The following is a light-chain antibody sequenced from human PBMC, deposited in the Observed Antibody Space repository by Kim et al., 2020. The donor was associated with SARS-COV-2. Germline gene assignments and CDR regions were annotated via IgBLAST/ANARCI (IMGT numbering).Light chain of an antibody. Sequence: QKVTHSCSGSSSNIRNNYVSWYQQLPGTAPKLLIYNNNKRPSGIPDRFSGSKSGTSATLGITGLQTGDEADYYCGTWDSSLSAVVFGGGTKLTVL. CDR3: GTWDSSLSAVV. J-gene: IGLJ2*01. CDR2: NNN. V-gene: IGLV1-51*01. CDR1: SSNIRNNY.